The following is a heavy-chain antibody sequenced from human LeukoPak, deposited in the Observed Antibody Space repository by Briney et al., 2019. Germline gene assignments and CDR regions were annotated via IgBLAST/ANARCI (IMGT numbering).Heavy chain of an antibody. CDR2: IKHDGSAI. CDR3: VRDFDELDSGDYPTWFDS. D-gene: IGHD3-3*01. CDR1: EFTFNKIW. Sequence: GGSLRLSCEASEFTFNKIWISWVRQTPGKALEWVANIKHDGSAIFYADSVKGRFTLSRDNAKNSVHLQMNSLRVEDTATYYCVRDFDELDSGDYPTWFDSWAQGTLVTVSS. J-gene: IGHJ5*01. V-gene: IGHV3-7*01.